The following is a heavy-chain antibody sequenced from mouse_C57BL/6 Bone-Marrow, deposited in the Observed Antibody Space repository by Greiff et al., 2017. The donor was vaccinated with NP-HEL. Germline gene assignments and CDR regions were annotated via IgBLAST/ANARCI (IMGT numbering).Heavy chain of an antibody. CDR1: GFTFSSYA. CDR2: ISDGGSYT. Sequence: EVMLVESGGGLVKPGGSLKLSCAASGFTFSSYAMSWVRQTPEKRLEWVATISDGGSYTYYPDNVKGRFTISRDNAKNNLYLQMSHLKSEDTAMYYCASGGAIYYGNLYAMDYWGQGTSVTVSS. J-gene: IGHJ4*01. D-gene: IGHD2-1*01. V-gene: IGHV5-4*03. CDR3: ASGGAIYYGNLYAMDY.